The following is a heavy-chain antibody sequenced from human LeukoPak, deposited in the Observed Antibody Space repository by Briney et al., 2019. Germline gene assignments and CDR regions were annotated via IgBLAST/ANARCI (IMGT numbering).Heavy chain of an antibody. CDR2: IYYTGNT. D-gene: IGHD5-18*01. Sequence: SETLSLTCTVSGDSITGYYWGWIRQPPGKGLEWIGNIYYTGNTYYNVSLKSRVTISLDTSKNQFSLKVSSMTAADTAVYYCTKSDGYGLIRIWGQGTMVTVSS. V-gene: IGHV4-39*07. CDR3: TKSDGYGLIRI. CDR1: GDSITGYY. J-gene: IGHJ3*02.